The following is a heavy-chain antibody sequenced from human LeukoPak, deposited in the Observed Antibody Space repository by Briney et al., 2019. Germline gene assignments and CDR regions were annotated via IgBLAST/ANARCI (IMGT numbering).Heavy chain of an antibody. CDR2: IYYSGST. J-gene: IGHJ4*02. D-gene: IGHD6-19*01. CDR1: GGSISSSSCY. V-gene: IGHV4-39*07. Sequence: SETLSLTCTVSGGSISSSSCYWGWIRQPPGKGLEWIGSIYYSGSTYYNPSLKSRVTISVDTSKNQFSLKLSSVTAADTAVYYCARVTRGPIAVAGTVDYWGQGTLVTVSS. CDR3: ARVTRGPIAVAGTVDY.